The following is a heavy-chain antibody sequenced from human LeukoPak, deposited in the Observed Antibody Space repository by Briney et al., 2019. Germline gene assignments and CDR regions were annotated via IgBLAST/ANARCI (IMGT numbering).Heavy chain of an antibody. J-gene: IGHJ4*02. D-gene: IGHD6-19*01. V-gene: IGHV1-69*05. CDR3: PRLHSSGWYYFDY. CDR2: IIPIFGTA. CDR1: GGTFSSYA. Sequence: SVKVSCKASGGTFSSYAISWVRQAPGQGLEWMGGIIPIFGTANYAQKFQGRVTITTDESTSTAYMELSSLRSEDTAVYYCPRLHSSGWYYFDYWGQGTMVTVSS.